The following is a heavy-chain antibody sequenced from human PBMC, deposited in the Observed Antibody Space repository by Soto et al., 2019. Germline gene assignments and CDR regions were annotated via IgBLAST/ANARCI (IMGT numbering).Heavy chain of an antibody. D-gene: IGHD3-3*01. CDR3: ARDVNFGSYYFDL. V-gene: IGHV3-33*01. CDR1: GFISSKYD. CDR2: IWYDGSRK. Sequence: HEQLVESGGGVVQPGKSLRLSCAASGFISSKYDVHWVRQAPGKGLEWVAFIWYDGSRKYYADSVKGRFTISRDNRNNTVFLEMNSLGADDTGLYYCARDVNFGSYYFDLWGRGALVAVSS. J-gene: IGHJ2*01.